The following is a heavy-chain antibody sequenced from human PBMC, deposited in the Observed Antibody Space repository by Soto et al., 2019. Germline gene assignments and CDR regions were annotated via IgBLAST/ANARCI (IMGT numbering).Heavy chain of an antibody. D-gene: IGHD3-3*01. CDR2: ISGSGGST. V-gene: IGHV3-23*01. CDR1: GFTFSSYA. CDR3: AKDRASYDFWSGYYYYFDY. J-gene: IGHJ4*02. Sequence: EVQLLESGGGLVQPGGSLRLSCAASGFTFSSYAMSWVRQAPGKGLEWVSAISGSGGSTYYADSVKGRFTISRDNSKNRLYLQMNSLRAEDTAVYYCAKDRASYDFWSGYYYYFDYWGQGTLVTVSS.